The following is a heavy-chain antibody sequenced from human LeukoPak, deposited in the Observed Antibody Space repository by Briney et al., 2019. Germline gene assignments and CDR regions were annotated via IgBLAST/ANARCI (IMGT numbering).Heavy chain of an antibody. CDR1: SGSISSGSYY. V-gene: IGHV4-61*02. J-gene: IGHJ4*02. D-gene: IGHD3-10*01. Sequence: SQTLSLTCTVSSGSISSGSYYWSWIRQPAGKGLEWIGRIYTSGSTNYNPSLKSRVTISVDTSKNQFSLKLSSVTAADTAVYYCATLTPVRGVFDYWGQGTLVTVSS. CDR3: ATLTPVRGVFDY. CDR2: IYTSGST.